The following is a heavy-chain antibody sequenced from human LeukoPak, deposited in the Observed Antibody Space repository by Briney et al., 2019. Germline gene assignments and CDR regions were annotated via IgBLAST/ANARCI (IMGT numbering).Heavy chain of an antibody. D-gene: IGHD3-16*01. V-gene: IGHV1-46*01. CDR2: INPSGGST. J-gene: IGHJ3*02. Sequence: GASVKVSCKASGYTFTPYSMHWVRQAPGQGLEWMGVINPSGGSTNYAQKSQGRVTVTRDTSTSTVYMDLSSLRSEDTAVYYCAIHLPYYDYVWGSPTRGSDAFDIWGQGTMVTVSS. CDR3: AIHLPYYDYVWGSPTRGSDAFDI. CDR1: GYTFTPYS.